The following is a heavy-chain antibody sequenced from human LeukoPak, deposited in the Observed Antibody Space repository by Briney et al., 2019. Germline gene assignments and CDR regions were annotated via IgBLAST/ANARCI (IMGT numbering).Heavy chain of an antibody. D-gene: IGHD2-2*02. CDR1: GGSISSYY. Sequence: SETLSLTCTVSGGSISSYYWSWIRQPPGKGLEWIGYIYYSGSTNYNPSLKSRVTISVDTPKNQFSLKLSSVTAADTAVYYCARVRCSSTSCYMIDYWGQGTLVTVSS. V-gene: IGHV4-59*01. J-gene: IGHJ4*02. CDR3: ARVRCSSTSCYMIDY. CDR2: IYYSGST.